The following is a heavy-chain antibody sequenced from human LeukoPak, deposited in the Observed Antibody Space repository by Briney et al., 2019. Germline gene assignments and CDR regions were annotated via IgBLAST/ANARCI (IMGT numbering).Heavy chain of an antibody. CDR2: IVVGSGNT. Sequence: SVKVSCKASGFTFTSSAVQWVRQARGQRLEWIGWIVVGSGNTDYAQKFQERVTITRDMSTSTAYMELSSLRSEDTAVYYCAAGYSGSYYPSFDYWGQGTLVTVSS. J-gene: IGHJ4*02. V-gene: IGHV1-58*01. D-gene: IGHD3-10*01. CDR3: AAGYSGSYYPSFDY. CDR1: GFTFTSSA.